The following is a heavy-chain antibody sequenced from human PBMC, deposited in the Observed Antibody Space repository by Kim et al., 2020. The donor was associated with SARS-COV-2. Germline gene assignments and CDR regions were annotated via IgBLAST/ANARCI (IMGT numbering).Heavy chain of an antibody. CDR1: GGSISSSSYY. Sequence: SETLSLTCTVSGGSISSSSYYWGWIRQPPGKGLEWIGSIYYSGSTYYNPSLKSRVTISVDTSKNQFSLKLSSVTAADTAVYYCARRTRGYSYGLSSDYWG. J-gene: IGHJ4*01. V-gene: IGHV4-39*01. D-gene: IGHD5-18*01. CDR3: ARRTRGYSYGLSSDY. CDR2: IYYSGST.